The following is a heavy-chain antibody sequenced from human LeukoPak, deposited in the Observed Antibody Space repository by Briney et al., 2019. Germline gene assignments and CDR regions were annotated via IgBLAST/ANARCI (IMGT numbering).Heavy chain of an antibody. CDR3: ARGYSYGHY. V-gene: IGHV3-43*02. D-gene: IGHD5-18*01. J-gene: IGHJ4*02. Sequence: QAGGSLRLSCAASGFTFDDYAMHWVRQVPGKGLEWVSLIIGDGDSTYYADSVKGRFTISRDTSKNSLYLQMNSLRNEDTALYYCARGYSYGHYWGQGTLVTSSS. CDR1: GFTFDDYA. CDR2: IIGDGDST.